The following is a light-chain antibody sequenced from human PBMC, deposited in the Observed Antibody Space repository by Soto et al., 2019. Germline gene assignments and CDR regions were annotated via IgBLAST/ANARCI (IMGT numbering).Light chain of an antibody. CDR2: KAS. CDR3: QQYYINPVT. V-gene: IGKV1-5*03. J-gene: IGKJ4*01. Sequence: DIQMTQSPSTLSASVGDRVTITCRASQTINTWVAWYQQKPGKAPNILIYKASTLEGGVPSRISGSGSGTEFPLTISSLQPDDFATYYCQQYYINPVTFGGGTRVEIK. CDR1: QTINTW.